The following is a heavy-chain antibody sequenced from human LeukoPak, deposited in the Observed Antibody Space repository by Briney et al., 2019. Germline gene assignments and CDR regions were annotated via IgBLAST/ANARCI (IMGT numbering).Heavy chain of an antibody. D-gene: IGHD3-16*01. V-gene: IGHV1-69*04. CDR2: IIPTLRIA. J-gene: IGHJ4*02. CDR1: GGTFSNYT. CDR3: ARDLGGY. Sequence: VASVKVSCKASGGTFSNYTINWVRQAPGQGLEWMGRIIPTLRIANYAPNFQGRVTITADTSTSTAYMELSSLRSEDTAVYYCARDLGGYWGQGTLVTVSS.